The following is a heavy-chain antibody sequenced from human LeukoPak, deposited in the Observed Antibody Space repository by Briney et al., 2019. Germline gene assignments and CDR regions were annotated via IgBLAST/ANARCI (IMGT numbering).Heavy chain of an antibody. CDR1: GDSVSSNSAA. CDR2: TCYRSKWYS. CDR3: TRGLHWAFDY. Sequence: SQTLSLTCAISGDSVSSNSAAWHWFRQSPSRGLEWPGKTCYRSKWYSDYAVSVKSRVTINPDTSKNQYSLQLNSVTPEDTAVDYSTRGLHWAFDYWGQGTLVTVSS. V-gene: IGHV6-1*01. J-gene: IGHJ4*02. D-gene: IGHD7-27*01.